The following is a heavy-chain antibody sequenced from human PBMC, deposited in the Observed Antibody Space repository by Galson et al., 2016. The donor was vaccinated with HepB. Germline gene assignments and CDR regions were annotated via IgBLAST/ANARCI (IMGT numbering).Heavy chain of an antibody. CDR2: IYFRGST. CDR3: ARRAGSGSYFDY. V-gene: IGHV4-59*12. Sequence: EPLSLPCIVSGASMNSKFWTWIRQPPGKGLEWIGDIYFRGSTNYTPSLKSRVTVSIDTSKNHFTLRLNSVTAADTAIYYCARRAGSGSYFDYWGQGALVTVSS. D-gene: IGHD1-26*01. CDR1: GASMNSKF. J-gene: IGHJ4*02.